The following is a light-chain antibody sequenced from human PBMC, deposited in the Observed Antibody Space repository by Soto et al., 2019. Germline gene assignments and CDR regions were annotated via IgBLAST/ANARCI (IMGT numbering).Light chain of an antibody. CDR3: QQYNSYLVA. CDR2: KAS. CDR1: QSINSW. J-gene: IGKJ1*01. V-gene: IGKV1-5*03. Sequence: DIQMTQSPSTLSASVGDRVTITCRASQSINSWLAWYQQKPGKAPKLLIYKASSLESGVPSRFSGSGSGTEFTLTISSLQPDDFATSYCQQYNSYLVAFGQGTKVE.